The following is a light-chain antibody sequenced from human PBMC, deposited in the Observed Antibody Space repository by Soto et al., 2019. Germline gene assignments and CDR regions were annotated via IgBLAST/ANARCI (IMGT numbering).Light chain of an antibody. CDR1: QSVSSD. V-gene: IGKV3-15*01. CDR2: GAS. CDR3: QQYNNWPRT. Sequence: IVLTKSVGTLSLSPGERATLSCRASQSVSSDLAWYHQKPGQAPRLLIYGASTRATGIPARFSGSGSGTEFTLTINSLQSEDFAVYYCQQYNNWPRTFGEGTKVDI. J-gene: IGKJ1*01.